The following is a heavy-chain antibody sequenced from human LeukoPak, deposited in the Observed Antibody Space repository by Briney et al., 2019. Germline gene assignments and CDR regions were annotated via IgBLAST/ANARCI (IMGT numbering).Heavy chain of an antibody. Sequence: SVKVSCKASGGTFSSYGITWVRQAPGQGLEWMGGIIPIYGTANYAQKFQGRVTITTDEPTSTAYMELSSLRSEDTAVYYCATGLIAAMSHDAFDIWGQGTMVTVSS. CDR2: IIPIYGTA. J-gene: IGHJ3*02. CDR1: GGTFSSYG. D-gene: IGHD2-2*01. V-gene: IGHV1-69*05. CDR3: ATGLIAAMSHDAFDI.